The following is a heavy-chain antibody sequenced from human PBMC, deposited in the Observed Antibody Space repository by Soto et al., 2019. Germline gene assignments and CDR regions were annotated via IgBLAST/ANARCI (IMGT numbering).Heavy chain of an antibody. CDR1: GFTFSSYG. CDR3: AKDSRWLPPGYYDGMDV. J-gene: IGHJ6*02. Sequence: QVQLVESGGGVVQPGRSLRLSCAASGFTFSSYGMHWVRQAPGKGLEWVAVISYDGSNKYYADSVKGRFTISRDNSKNTLYLQMNSLRAEDTAVYYCAKDSRWLPPGYYDGMDVWGQGTTVTVSS. V-gene: IGHV3-30*18. D-gene: IGHD5-12*01. CDR2: ISYDGSNK.